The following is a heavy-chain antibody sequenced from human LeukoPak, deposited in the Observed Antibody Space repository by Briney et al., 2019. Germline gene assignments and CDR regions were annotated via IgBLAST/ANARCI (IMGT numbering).Heavy chain of an antibody. D-gene: IGHD3-10*01. V-gene: IGHV3-53*01. CDR1: GSTVISNN. CDR2: IYSAGST. CDR3: PGNFPPGY. J-gene: IGHJ4*02. Sequence: PGGSLRFSCAASGSTVISNNRYWVRHPPGKGMEWVSVIYSAGSTYYATSVEGPFTLSRDNSNNTLYLQMTSLSAADSAQYYRPGNFPPGYWGQGTLVTVSS.